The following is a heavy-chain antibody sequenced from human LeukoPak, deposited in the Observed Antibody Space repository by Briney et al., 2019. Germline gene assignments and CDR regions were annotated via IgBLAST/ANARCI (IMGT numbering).Heavy chain of an antibody. CDR2: IYYSGST. J-gene: IGHJ4*02. Sequence: PSETLSLTCTVSGGSISSSSYYWGWIRQPPGKGLEWIGSIYYSGSTYYNPSLKSRVTISVDTSKNQFSLKLSSVTAADTAVYYCASHTIFGVVIMYYFDYWGQGTLVTVSS. CDR1: GGSISSSSYY. D-gene: IGHD3-3*01. CDR3: ASHTIFGVVIMYYFDY. V-gene: IGHV4-39*01.